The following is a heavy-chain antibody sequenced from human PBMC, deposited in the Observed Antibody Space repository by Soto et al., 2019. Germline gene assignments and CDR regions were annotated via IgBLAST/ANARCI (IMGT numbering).Heavy chain of an antibody. CDR3: ARGITMMVVCQSDAPDKYYFDS. J-gene: IGHJ4*02. V-gene: IGHV4-34*01. D-gene: IGHD3-22*01. CDR2: INHSGST. Sequence: PSETLSPPCAVYGGPFSGYYSTWIRQPPGKGLKWIGEINHSGSTNYNPSLKSRVTTSVDTSKNQFSLTLSSVTAADTAVYYCARGITMMVVCQSDAPDKYYFDSWGQGTLVTVSS. CDR1: GGPFSGYY.